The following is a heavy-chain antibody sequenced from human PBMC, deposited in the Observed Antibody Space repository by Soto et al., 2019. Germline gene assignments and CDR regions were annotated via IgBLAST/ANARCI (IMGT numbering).Heavy chain of an antibody. CDR2: TYYTADT. CDR1: GVSIRSYF. J-gene: IGHJ4*02. V-gene: IGHV4-59*01. CDR3: AGSKNRGESCEY. Sequence: QVHLQESGPGLVKPSETLSLSCTVSGVSIRSYFWSWIRQPPGKGLEWIGYTYYTADTKYSPSLESRATISADPSKKQFSLRLSPVSAADTALYFCAGSKNRGESCEYWGQGALVTVSS. D-gene: IGHD3-10*01.